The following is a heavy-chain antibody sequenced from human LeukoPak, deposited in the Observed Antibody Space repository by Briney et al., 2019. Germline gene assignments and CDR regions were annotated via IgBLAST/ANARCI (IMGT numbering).Heavy chain of an antibody. Sequence: SETLSPTCTVSGGSISSHYWSWIRQPPGKGLEWIGYIYYSGSTNYNPSLKSRVTISVDTSKNQFSLKLSSVTAADTAVYYCARDTYYYGSGSYHNNNWFDPWGQGTLVTVSS. CDR3: ARDTYYYGSGSYHNNNWFDP. CDR2: IYYSGST. CDR1: GGSISSHY. D-gene: IGHD3-10*01. J-gene: IGHJ5*02. V-gene: IGHV4-59*11.